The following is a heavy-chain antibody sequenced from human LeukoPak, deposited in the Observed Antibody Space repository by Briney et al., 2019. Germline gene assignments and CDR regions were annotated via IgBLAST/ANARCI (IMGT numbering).Heavy chain of an antibody. D-gene: IGHD3-16*01. CDR3: ARDTPRRGSRWFDP. Sequence: SETLSLTCTVSGGSINSYWSWIRQSAGKGLEWIGRISGSGTITYNPALQSRLSISIDTSKNQFSLKLSSVTAADTAVYYCARDTPRRGSRWFDPWGQGTLVTVSS. V-gene: IGHV4-4*07. CDR2: ISGSGTI. CDR1: GGSINSY. J-gene: IGHJ5*02.